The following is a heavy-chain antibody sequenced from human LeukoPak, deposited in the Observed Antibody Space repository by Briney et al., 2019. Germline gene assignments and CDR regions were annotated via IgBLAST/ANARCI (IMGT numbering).Heavy chain of an antibody. Sequence: GGSLRLSCAASGFTFSSYWMHWVRQAPGKGLVWVSRINSDGSSTFYADSVKGRFTISRDNAKNSLYLQMNSLRAEDTAVYYCARIGAGSSRDYWGQGTLVTVSS. D-gene: IGHD6-13*01. CDR2: INSDGSST. CDR3: ARIGAGSSRDY. CDR1: GFTFSSYW. J-gene: IGHJ4*02. V-gene: IGHV3-74*01.